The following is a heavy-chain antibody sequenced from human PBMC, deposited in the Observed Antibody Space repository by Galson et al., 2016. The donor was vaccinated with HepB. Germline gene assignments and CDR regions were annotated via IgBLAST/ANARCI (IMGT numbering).Heavy chain of an antibody. Sequence: SLRLSCAASGFTFSDHWVAWVRQTPGEGLEWVANIKQDGSEKYYVDSVKGRFTISRDNAKNSLYLQMNSLRPEDTAVYYCSSAAYHYGSNGYYFAYWGQGTLVTVSS. CDR3: SSAAYHYGSNGYYFAY. V-gene: IGHV3-7*05. J-gene: IGHJ4*02. CDR2: IKQDGSEK. CDR1: GFTFSDHW. D-gene: IGHD3-22*01.